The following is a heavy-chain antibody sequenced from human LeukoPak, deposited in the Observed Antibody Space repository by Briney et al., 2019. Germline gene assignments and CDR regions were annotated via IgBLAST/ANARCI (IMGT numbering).Heavy chain of an antibody. V-gene: IGHV4-34*01. CDR3: SSESSDTSKQKFFHH. CDR1: GGSFSGYY. J-gene: IGHJ1*01. CDR2: INHSGST. D-gene: IGHD1/OR15-1a*01. Sequence: SETLSLTCAVYGGSFSGYYWSWIRQPPGKGLEWIGEINHSGSTNYNPSLKSRVTISVDTSKNQFSLKLSSVSAADTAVYYCSSESSDTSKQKFFHHWGQGTLVTVSS.